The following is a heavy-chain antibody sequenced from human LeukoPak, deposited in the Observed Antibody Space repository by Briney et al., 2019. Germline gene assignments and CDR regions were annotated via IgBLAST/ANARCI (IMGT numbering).Heavy chain of an antibody. Sequence: GGSLRLSCVASGFTFSDAWMSWVRQAPGKGLEWVGRIKSKSDGGTIDYAAPVNGRVTISRDDSKNTLYLQMNSLKTEDTAVYYCTKGMATISYWGQGTLVTVSS. CDR3: TKGMATISY. CDR1: GFTFSDAW. D-gene: IGHD5-24*01. CDR2: IKSKSDGGTI. J-gene: IGHJ4*02. V-gene: IGHV3-15*01.